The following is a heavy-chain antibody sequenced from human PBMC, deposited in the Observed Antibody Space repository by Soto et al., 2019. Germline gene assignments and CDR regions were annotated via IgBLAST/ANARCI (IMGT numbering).Heavy chain of an antibody. CDR3: AREGVVNGGFSQNYFAS. V-gene: IGHV3-33*01. CDR1: GFTFSSYG. D-gene: IGHD3-3*01. CDR2: IWYDGSNK. Sequence: QVQLVESGGGVVQPGRSLRLSCAASGFTFSSYGMHWVRQAPGKGLEWVAVIWYDGSNKYYADSVKGRFTISRDNSKNTLYLKRNALRAGDTAVYYCAREGVVNGGFSQNYFASGGKEPLFPAS. J-gene: IGHJ4*02.